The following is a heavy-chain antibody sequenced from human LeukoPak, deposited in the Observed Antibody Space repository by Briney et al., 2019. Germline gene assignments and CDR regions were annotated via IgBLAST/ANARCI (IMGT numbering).Heavy chain of an antibody. CDR2: FKTNYNQV. CDR1: GFTFSDYA. CDR3: ARSVPDYTRFDF. V-gene: IGHV3-23*05. Sequence: GGSLRLSCVASGFTFSDYAMNWVRQAPGKGLEWVSTFKTNYNQVYYAESVRGRFTTSTDNSKNTAYLQMNSLRVEDTALYYCARSVPDYTRFDFWGQGALVTVSS. J-gene: IGHJ4*02. D-gene: IGHD4-11*01.